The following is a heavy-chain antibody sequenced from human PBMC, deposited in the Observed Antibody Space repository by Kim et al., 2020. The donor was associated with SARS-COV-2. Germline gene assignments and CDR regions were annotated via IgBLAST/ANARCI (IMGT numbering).Heavy chain of an antibody. Sequence: YSPSFQGQVTISADKSISTAYLQWSSLKASDTAMYYCARQKARVAGTFDYWGQGTLVTVSS. D-gene: IGHD6-19*01. J-gene: IGHJ4*02. CDR3: ARQKARVAGTFDY. V-gene: IGHV5-51*01.